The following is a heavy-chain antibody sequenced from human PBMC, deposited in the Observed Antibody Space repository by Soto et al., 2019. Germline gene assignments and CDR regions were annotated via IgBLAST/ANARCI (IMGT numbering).Heavy chain of an antibody. CDR1: GGTFSSYT. J-gene: IGHJ2*01. D-gene: IGHD5-12*01. Sequence: QVQLVQSGAEVKKPGSSVTVSCKASGGTFSSYTISWVRQAPGQGLEWMGGIIPIFGTANYAQKFQGRVTITADESTSTAYMELSSLRSEDTAVYYCARGNHMWLQLWYVDLWCRGTLVTVSS. CDR2: IIPIFGTA. CDR3: ARGNHMWLQLWYVDL. V-gene: IGHV1-69*12.